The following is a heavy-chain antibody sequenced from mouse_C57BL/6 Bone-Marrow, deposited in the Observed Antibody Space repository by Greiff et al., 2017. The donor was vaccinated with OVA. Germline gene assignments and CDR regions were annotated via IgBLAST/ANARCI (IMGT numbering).Heavy chain of an antibody. CDR1: GYTFTSYG. V-gene: IGHV1-81*01. J-gene: IGHJ3*01. CDR3: ARRVGGFAY. Sequence: VQLQQSGAELARPGASVKLSCKASGYTFTSYGISWVKQRTGQGLEWIGEIYPRSGNTYYNEKFKGKATLTADKSSSTAYMELRSLTSADSAVYFCARRVGGFAYWGQGTLVTVSA. CDR2: IYPRSGNT.